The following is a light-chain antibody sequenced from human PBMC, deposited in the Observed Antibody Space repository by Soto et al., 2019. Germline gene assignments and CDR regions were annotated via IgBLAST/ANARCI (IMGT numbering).Light chain of an antibody. CDR2: EVS. V-gene: IGLV2-14*01. CDR1: NSDVGGYNY. Sequence: SVLTQPASVSGSPGQSITISCTGTNSDVGGYNYVSWYQQYPGTVPKLIIFEVSNRPSGVSYRFSGSKSGNTASLTISGLQAEDEADYYCRSYTSTNTRVFGTGTKVTVL. J-gene: IGLJ1*01. CDR3: RSYTSTNTRV.